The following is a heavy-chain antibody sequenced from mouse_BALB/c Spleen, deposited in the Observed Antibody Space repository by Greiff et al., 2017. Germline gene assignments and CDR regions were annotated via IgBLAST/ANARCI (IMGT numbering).Heavy chain of an antibody. CDR2: ISSGGSYT. J-gene: IGHJ4*01. V-gene: IGHV5-6*01. D-gene: IGHD2-4*01. CDR3: ARYMISSAMDY. CDR1: GFTFSSYG. Sequence: EVQLVESGGDLVKPGGSLKLSCAASGFTFSSYGMSWVRQTPDKRLEWVATISSGGSYTYYPDSVKGRFTISRDNAKNTLYLQMSSLKSEDTAMYYCARYMISSAMDYWGQGTSVTVSS.